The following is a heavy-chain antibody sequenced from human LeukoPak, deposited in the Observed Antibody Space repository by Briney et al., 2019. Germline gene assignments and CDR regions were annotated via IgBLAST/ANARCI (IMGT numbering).Heavy chain of an antibody. D-gene: IGHD3-22*01. V-gene: IGHV1-46*01. Sequence: ASVKVSCXASGYTFTSYYMHWVRQAPGQGLEWMGIINPSGGSTSYAQKFQGRVTMTRDTSTSTVYMELSSLSSEDTAVYYCAREGGEDYYDSSGSKNYFDYWGQGTLVTVSS. CDR3: AREGGEDYYDSSGSKNYFDY. J-gene: IGHJ4*02. CDR2: INPSGGST. CDR1: GYTFTSYY.